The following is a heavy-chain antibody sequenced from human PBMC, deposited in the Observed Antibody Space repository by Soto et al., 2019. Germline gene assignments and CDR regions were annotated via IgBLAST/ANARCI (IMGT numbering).Heavy chain of an antibody. V-gene: IGHV3-30-3*01. J-gene: IGHJ4*02. CDR2: ISYDGSNK. CDR1: GFTFSSYA. Sequence: LRLSCAASGFTFSSYAMHWVRQAPGKGLEWVAVISYDGSNKYYADSVKGRFTISRDNSKNTLYLQMNSLRAEDTAVYYCASQRSSGYSYYYDSSGAWGQGTLVTVSS. D-gene: IGHD3-22*01. CDR3: ASQRSSGYSYYYDSSGA.